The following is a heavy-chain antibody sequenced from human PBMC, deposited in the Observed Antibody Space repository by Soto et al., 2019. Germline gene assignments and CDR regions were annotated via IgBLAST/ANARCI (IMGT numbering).Heavy chain of an antibody. V-gene: IGHV3-23*01. CDR2: INPTGANT. Sequence: GGSLRLSCAASGFTFSSSAMSWVRQAPGTELEWVSTINPTGANTHYADSAKGRFTISRDNTRNTVDLQMNSLRAADTALYYCVSWVSDHFDYWGQGTPVTVPS. J-gene: IGHJ4*02. CDR3: VSWVSDHFDY. CDR1: GFTFSSSA. D-gene: IGHD3-16*01.